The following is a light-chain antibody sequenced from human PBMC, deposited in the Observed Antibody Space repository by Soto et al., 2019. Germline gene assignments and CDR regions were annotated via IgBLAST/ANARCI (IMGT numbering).Light chain of an antibody. J-gene: IGKJ1*01. Sequence: EIVMTQSPATLSVSPGASATLSCRASQSVSSNLAWYQQKPGQSPRLLIYGASTRATGVQARFSGSGSGTEFTLTISSLQSEDFAVYYCQQYINLWTFGQGTKVDNK. V-gene: IGKV3-15*01. CDR2: GAS. CDR3: QQYINLWT. CDR1: QSVSSN.